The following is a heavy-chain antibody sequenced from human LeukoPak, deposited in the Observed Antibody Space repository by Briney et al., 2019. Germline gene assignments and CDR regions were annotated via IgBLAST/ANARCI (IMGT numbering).Heavy chain of an antibody. D-gene: IGHD3-22*01. Sequence: GESLKISCKGSGYSFSSYWIGWVRQVPGKGLEWMGIIYPGDSDTRYSPSFQGQVTISADKSISTAYLQWSSLKASDTAMYYCATAYYYDSSGYYYGMDVWGQGTTVTVSS. CDR2: IYPGDSDT. J-gene: IGHJ6*02. V-gene: IGHV5-51*01. CDR3: ATAYYYDSSGYYYGMDV. CDR1: GYSFSSYW.